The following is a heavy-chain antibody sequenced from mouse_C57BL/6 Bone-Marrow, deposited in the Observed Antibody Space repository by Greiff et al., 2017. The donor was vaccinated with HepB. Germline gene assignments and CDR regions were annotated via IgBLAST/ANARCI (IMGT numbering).Heavy chain of an antibody. CDR2: IRNKANGYTT. CDR1: GFTFTDYY. V-gene: IGHV7-3*01. J-gene: IGHJ2*01. Sequence: EVKLMESGGGLVQPGGSLSLSCAASGFTFTDYYMSWVRQPPGKALEWLGFIRNKANGYTTEYSASVKGRFTISRDNSQSILYLQMNALRAEDSATYYCARRGVFDYWGQGTTLTVSS. CDR3: ARRGVFDY.